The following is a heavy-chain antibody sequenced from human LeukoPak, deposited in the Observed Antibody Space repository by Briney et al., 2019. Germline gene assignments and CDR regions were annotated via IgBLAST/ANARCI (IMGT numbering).Heavy chain of an antibody. J-gene: IGHJ4*02. D-gene: IGHD6-13*01. CDR1: GCTFSSYS. Sequence: GGSLRLSWAASGCTFSSYSVNWVRQAPGKGLEWVSYIGTSGTTIYFADSMKGRFTISRDNAKNSLYLQMNSLRDEDTAVYYCARSDFTTATGLDYWGQGTLVTVSS. V-gene: IGHV3-48*02. CDR2: IGTSGTTI. CDR3: ARSDFTTATGLDY.